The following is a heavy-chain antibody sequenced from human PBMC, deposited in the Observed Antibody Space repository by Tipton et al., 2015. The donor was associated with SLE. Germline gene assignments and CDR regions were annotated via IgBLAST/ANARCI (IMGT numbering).Heavy chain of an antibody. J-gene: IGHJ4*02. CDR3: ARDGRGVGAFFDY. CDR1: GGSISSSSYY. CDR2: INHSGST. V-gene: IGHV4-39*07. D-gene: IGHD1-26*01. Sequence: TLSLTCTVSGGSISSSSYYWGWIRQPPGKGLEWTGEINHSGSTNYNPSLKSRVTISVDTSKNQFSLKLSSVTAADTAVYYCARDGRGVGAFFDYWGQGTLVTVSS.